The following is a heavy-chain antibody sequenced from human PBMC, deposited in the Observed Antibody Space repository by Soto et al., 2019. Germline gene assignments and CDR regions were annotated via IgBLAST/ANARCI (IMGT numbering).Heavy chain of an antibody. Sequence: QVQLQESGPGLVKPSQTLSLTCTVSGGSISSGGYYWTWIRQSPGKGLEWIGYSRASGATYYNPSFENRITISVDTSKNQFSLNLNSVTAADTAVYFCARTSYYNFWRIHYWGQGTLVSVSS. V-gene: IGHV4-30-4*01. D-gene: IGHD3-3*01. CDR2: SRASGAT. J-gene: IGHJ4*02. CDR3: ARTSYYNFWRIHY. CDR1: GGSISSGGYY.